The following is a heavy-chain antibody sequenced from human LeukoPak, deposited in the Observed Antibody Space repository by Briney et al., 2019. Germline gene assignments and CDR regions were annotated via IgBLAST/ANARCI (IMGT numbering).Heavy chain of an antibody. CDR1: GFTFSSYW. J-gene: IGHJ4*02. D-gene: IGHD3-22*01. V-gene: IGHV3-7*03. CDR3: AKDYYYDSSGYYYFDY. Sequence: GGSLRLSCAASGFTFSSYWMSWVRQAPGKGLEWVANIKQDGSEKYYVDSVKGRFTISRDNAKNSLYLQMNSLRAEDTAVYYCAKDYYYDSSGYYYFDYWGQGTLVTVSS. CDR2: IKQDGSEK.